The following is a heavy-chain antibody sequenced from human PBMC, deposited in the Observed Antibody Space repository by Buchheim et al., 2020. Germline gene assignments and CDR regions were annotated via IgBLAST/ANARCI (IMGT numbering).Heavy chain of an antibody. Sequence: QVQLVESGGGVVQPGRSLRLSCAASGFTFSSYGMHWVRQAPGKGLEWVAVISYDGSNKYYADSVKGRFTISRDNSKNTLYLQMNSLRAEDTAVYYCAKGPRWGDNTILVDYYYGMDVWGQGTT. J-gene: IGHJ6*02. CDR1: GFTFSSYG. CDR3: AKGPRWGDNTILVDYYYGMDV. D-gene: IGHD1-1*01. V-gene: IGHV3-30*18. CDR2: ISYDGSNK.